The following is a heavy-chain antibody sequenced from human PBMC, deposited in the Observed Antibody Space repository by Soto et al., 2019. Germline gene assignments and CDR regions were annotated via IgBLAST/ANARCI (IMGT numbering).Heavy chain of an antibody. CDR3: AKDTGEVTPIHFDY. V-gene: IGHV3-23*01. CDR1: GFTFRINA. CDR2: VSGSGGST. J-gene: IGHJ4*02. Sequence: EVQLLESGGGLVQPGGSLRLSCAASGFTFRINAMSWVRQAPGKGLEWVSAVSGSGGSTYYADSVKGRFTISRDNSKNTLYLQMNSLRAEDTAVYYCAKDTGEVTPIHFDYWGQGSLVTVSS. D-gene: IGHD2-21*02.